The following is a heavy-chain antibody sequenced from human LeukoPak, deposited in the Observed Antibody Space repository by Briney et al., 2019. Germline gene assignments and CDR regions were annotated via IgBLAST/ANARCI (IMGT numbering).Heavy chain of an antibody. CDR3: ARVLTEVTMIVVVIHDAFDI. Sequence: PGGSLRLSCSASGFTFSSFSMFWVRQAPGKGLEWLSYISSTSRNIYYADSVKGRFTVSRDNAKNSLYLQMNSLRAEDTAVYYCARVLTEVTMIVVVIHDAFDIWGQGTMVTVSS. V-gene: IGHV3-48*04. J-gene: IGHJ3*02. CDR2: ISSTSRNI. D-gene: IGHD3-22*01. CDR1: GFTFSSFS.